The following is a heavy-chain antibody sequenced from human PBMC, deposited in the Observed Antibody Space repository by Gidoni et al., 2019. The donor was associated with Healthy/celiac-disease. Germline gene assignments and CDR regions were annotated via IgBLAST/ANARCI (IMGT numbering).Heavy chain of an antibody. V-gene: IGHV3-23*01. CDR3: ATVGQPIRWGWFAP. J-gene: IGHJ5*02. CDR1: GVTGSSYA. D-gene: IGHD3-16*01. CDR2: ISASGRSS. Sequence: EVQRLEAGGGVVQPGGYLRLSGAASGVTGSSYAMSWVRQAPGKGLELVSAISASGRSSYYADSVRGRFPISRANSTNTLYLRMTRLSAEATAVYYCATVGQPIRWGWFAPWGQGTLVTVSS.